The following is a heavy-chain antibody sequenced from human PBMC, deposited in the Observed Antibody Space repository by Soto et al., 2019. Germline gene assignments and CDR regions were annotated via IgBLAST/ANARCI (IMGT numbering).Heavy chain of an antibody. Sequence: SETLSLTCTVSGGSISSYYWSWIRQPPGKGLDWIWYIYYSGSTNYNPSLKSRVTISVDTSKNQFSLKLSSVTAADTVVYYFARHPPSTIFGVVPNNNWFDPWGQGTLVTVSS. V-gene: IGHV4-59*08. D-gene: IGHD3-3*01. CDR2: IYYSGST. CDR1: GGSISSYY. J-gene: IGHJ5*02. CDR3: ARHPPSTIFGVVPNNNWFDP.